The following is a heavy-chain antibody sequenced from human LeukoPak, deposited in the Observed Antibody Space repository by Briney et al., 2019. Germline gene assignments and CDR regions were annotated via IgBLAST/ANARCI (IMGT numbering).Heavy chain of an antibody. D-gene: IGHD2-2*02. CDR1: GYSISSGYY. J-gene: IGHJ6*03. V-gene: IGHV4-38-2*02. Sequence: SETLSLTCTVSGYSISSGYYWGWIRQPPGKGLEWIGSIYHSGSTYYNPSLKSRVTISVDTSKNQFSLKLSSVTAADTAVYYCARDRHCSSTSCYTDYYCYMDVWGKGTTVTVSS. CDR2: IYHSGST. CDR3: ARDRHCSSTSCYTDYYCYMDV.